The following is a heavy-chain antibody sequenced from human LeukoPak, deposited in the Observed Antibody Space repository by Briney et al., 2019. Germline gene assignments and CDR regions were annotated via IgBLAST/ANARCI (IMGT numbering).Heavy chain of an antibody. D-gene: IGHD5-18*01. J-gene: IGHJ4*02. CDR3: AKPVYTAVVLPFDY. Sequence: GGSRRLSCAASGFTFSNFWMSWVRQAPGKGLEWVANIKQDGSETYHVDSVKGRFTISRDNSKNTLYLQMNSLRAEDTAVYYCAKPVYTAVVLPFDYWGQGTLVTVSS. CDR1: GFTFSNFW. CDR2: IKQDGSET. V-gene: IGHV3-7*03.